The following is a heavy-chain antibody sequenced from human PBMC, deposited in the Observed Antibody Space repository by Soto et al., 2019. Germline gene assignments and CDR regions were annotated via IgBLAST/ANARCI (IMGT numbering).Heavy chain of an antibody. V-gene: IGHV1-18*01. CDR3: ARSLGPVGANGILVDP. CDR2: ISAYNGNT. CDR1: GHTFTSYG. Sequence: GASVKVSCKASGHTFTSYGISWVRQAPGQGLEWMGWISAYNGNTNYAQKLQGRVTMTTDTSTSTAYMELRSLRSDDTAVYYCARSLGPVGANGILVDPWGQGTLVTVSS. J-gene: IGHJ5*02. D-gene: IGHD1-26*01.